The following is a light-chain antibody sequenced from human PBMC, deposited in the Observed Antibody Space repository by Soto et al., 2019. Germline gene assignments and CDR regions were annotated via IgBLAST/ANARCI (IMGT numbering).Light chain of an antibody. Sequence: QSVLTQPPSVPGAPGQRVTISCTGSSSNIGAYYDVHWYQQVPGTAPKLLIFSNTNRPSGGPDRFSGSKSGTSASLAITGLQAEDEADYYCQSYDTSLRDYVFGTGTKVTVL. CDR1: SSNIGAYYD. J-gene: IGLJ1*01. V-gene: IGLV1-40*01. CDR3: QSYDTSLRDYV. CDR2: SNT.